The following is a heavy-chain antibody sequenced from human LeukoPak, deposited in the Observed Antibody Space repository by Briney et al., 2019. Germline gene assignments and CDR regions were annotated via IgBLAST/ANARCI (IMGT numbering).Heavy chain of an antibody. V-gene: IGHV3-30*02. D-gene: IGHD3-3*01. Sequence: QPGGSLRLSCAASGFSFSNYGMHWVRQAPGKGLEWVAFIRYDGSNEYYADSVKGRFTISRDNAKNTLYLQMNSLRAEDTAVYYCARDGRVVQWDYYYYMDVWGKGTTVTVSS. CDR2: IRYDGSNE. CDR1: GFSFSNYG. J-gene: IGHJ6*03. CDR3: ARDGRVVQWDYYYYMDV.